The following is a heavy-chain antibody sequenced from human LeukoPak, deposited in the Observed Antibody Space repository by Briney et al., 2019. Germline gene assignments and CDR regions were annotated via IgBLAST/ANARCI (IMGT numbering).Heavy chain of an antibody. D-gene: IGHD6-13*01. J-gene: IGHJ4*02. Sequence: PGGSLRLSCAASGFTFSTYSMNWVRQAPGKGLEWVSSISSSSSYIYYADSVKGRFTISRDNAKKSVYLQMNSLRAEDTAVYYCAKDSATYSSSWYVNYWGQGTLVTVSS. CDR3: AKDSATYSSSWYVNY. CDR2: ISSSSSYI. V-gene: IGHV3-21*01. CDR1: GFTFSTYS.